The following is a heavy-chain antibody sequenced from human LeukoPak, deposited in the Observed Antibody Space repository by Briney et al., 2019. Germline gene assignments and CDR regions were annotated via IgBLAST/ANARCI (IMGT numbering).Heavy chain of an antibody. D-gene: IGHD3-10*01. V-gene: IGHV3-30*02. CDR3: AKCYYGSGALFDY. CDR2: IRYDGSNK. CDR1: GFTFSSYG. J-gene: IGHJ4*02. Sequence: GGSLRLSCAASGFTFSSYGMHWVRQAPGKGLEWVAFIRYDGSNKYYADSVKGRFTISRDNSKNTLYLQMNSLRAEDTAVYYCAKCYYGSGALFDYWGQGTLVTVSS.